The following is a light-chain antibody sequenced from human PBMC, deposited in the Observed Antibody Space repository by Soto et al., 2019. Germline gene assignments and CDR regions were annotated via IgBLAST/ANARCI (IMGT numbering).Light chain of an antibody. CDR1: SCNIGGCYD. J-gene: IGLJ2*01. CDR2: GNN. Sequence: QSVLTQPASVSGAPGQRVTISCTGSSCNIGGCYDVHWYQQLPGKAPKLLIYGNNNRPSGVSNRFSGSKSGNSASLTITGLQAEDEADYYCFSYASSHTGSIVFGGGTKLTVL. V-gene: IGLV1-40*01. CDR3: FSYASSHTGSIV.